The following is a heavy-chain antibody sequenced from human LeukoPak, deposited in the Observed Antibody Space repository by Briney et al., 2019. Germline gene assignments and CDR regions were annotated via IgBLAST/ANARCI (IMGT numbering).Heavy chain of an antibody. V-gene: IGHV4-59*01. D-gene: IGHD1-7*01. J-gene: IGHJ4*02. Sequence: PSETLSLTCTVSGGSISSYYWSWIRQPPGKGLEWIGYIYYSGSTKYNPSLKSRVTISVDASKTQFSLKMNSVTAADTAVYYCARGSRELYYFDYWGQGTLVTVSS. CDR3: ARGSRELYYFDY. CDR2: IYYSGST. CDR1: GGSISSYY.